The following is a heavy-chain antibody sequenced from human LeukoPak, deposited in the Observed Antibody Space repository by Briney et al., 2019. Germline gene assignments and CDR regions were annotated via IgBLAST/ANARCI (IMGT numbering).Heavy chain of an antibody. D-gene: IGHD5-18*01. CDR1: GGSISSFY. J-gene: IGHJ4*02. CDR3: ARGGYSYGYYFAR. V-gene: IGHV4-59*01. CDR2: IYSSGDT. Sequence: PSETLSLTCTVSGGSISSFYWSWIRQPPGKGLEWIGYIYSSGDTNFNPSLKSRVTISVDTSKNQFSLKLTSVTAADTAVYFCARGGYSYGYYFARWGQGTLVTVSS.